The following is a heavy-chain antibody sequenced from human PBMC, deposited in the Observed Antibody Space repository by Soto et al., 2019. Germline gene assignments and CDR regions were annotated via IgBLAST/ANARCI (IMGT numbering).Heavy chain of an antibody. V-gene: IGHV4-59*01. Sequence: PSETLSLTCTVSGGSISSYYWSWIRQPPGKGLEWIGYIYYSGSTNYNPSLKSRVTISVDTSKNQFSLKLSSVTAADTAVYYCARDSGFDGDYGAIDYWGQGTLVTVPQ. CDR2: IYYSGST. CDR3: ARDSGFDGDYGAIDY. CDR1: GGSISSYY. D-gene: IGHD4-17*01. J-gene: IGHJ4*02.